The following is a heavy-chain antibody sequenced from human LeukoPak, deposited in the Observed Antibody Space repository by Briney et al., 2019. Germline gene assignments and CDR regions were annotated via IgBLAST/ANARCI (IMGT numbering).Heavy chain of an antibody. CDR3: ARFSPRAMGNYLDF. V-gene: IGHV4-4*02. CDR2: I. D-gene: IGHD7-27*01. CDR1: GGSISSSNW. J-gene: IGHJ4*02. Sequence: PSETLSLTCAVSGGSISSSNWWSWVRQPPGKGLEWIGYIYYNPSLKSRVILSLDKSANQFSLNLSSVTAADTAVYYCARFSPRAMGNYLDFWGQGTLVTVSS.